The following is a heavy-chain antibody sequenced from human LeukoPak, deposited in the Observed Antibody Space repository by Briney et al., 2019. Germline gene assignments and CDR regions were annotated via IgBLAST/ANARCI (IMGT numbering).Heavy chain of an antibody. V-gene: IGHV4-61*08. D-gene: IGHD2-8*02. Sequence: PSQTLPLTCTVSGGSISSGGYYWSWIRQPPGKGLEWIAYISDIGSINYNPSLKSRVTISLDTSKNQFSLKLSSVTAADTAVYYCAGHHPRNTVDFWGQGTLVTVSS. J-gene: IGHJ4*02. CDR3: AGHHPRNTVDF. CDR1: GGSISSGGYY. CDR2: ISDIGSI.